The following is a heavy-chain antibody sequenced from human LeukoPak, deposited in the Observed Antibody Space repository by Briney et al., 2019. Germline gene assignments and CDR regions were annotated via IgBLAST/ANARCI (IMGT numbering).Heavy chain of an antibody. CDR3: ARDALSRSYLDY. Sequence: GRSLRLSCAASGFTFSSYAMHWVRQAPGKGLEWVAVISYDGSNKYYADSVKGRFTISRDNSKNTLYLQMNSLRAEDTAVYYCARDALSRSYLDYWGQGTLVTVSS. CDR1: GFTFSSYA. V-gene: IGHV3-30-3*01. CDR2: ISYDGSNK. J-gene: IGHJ4*02.